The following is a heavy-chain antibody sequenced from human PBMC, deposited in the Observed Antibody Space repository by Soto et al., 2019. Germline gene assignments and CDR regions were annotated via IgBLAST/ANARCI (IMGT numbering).Heavy chain of an antibody. CDR1: GFTFSSYA. CDR3: AREPFCGGDCYPYFDY. J-gene: IGHJ4*02. Sequence: PGGSLRLSCAASGFTFSSYAMHWVRQAPGKGLEWVAVISYDGSNKYYADSVKGRFTISRDNSRNTLYLQMNSLRAEDTAVYYCAREPFCGGDCYPYFDYWGQGTLVTVSS. CDR2: ISYDGSNK. D-gene: IGHD2-21*02. V-gene: IGHV3-30-3*01.